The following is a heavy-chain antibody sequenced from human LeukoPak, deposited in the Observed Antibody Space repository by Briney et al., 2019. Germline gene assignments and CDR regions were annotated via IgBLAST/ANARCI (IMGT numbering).Heavy chain of an antibody. V-gene: IGHV3-23*01. CDR1: GFTLSNYA. CDR3: ARGPPPLYYYDSSGPLEY. J-gene: IGHJ4*02. CDR2: LSGTGGT. Sequence: GGSLRLSCAASGFTLSNYAMSWVRQAPGKGLEWVSALSGTGGTYYADSVKGRFTISRDNSKNTLYLQMNSLRAEDTAVYYCARGPPPLYYYDSSGPLEYWGQGTLVTVSS. D-gene: IGHD3-22*01.